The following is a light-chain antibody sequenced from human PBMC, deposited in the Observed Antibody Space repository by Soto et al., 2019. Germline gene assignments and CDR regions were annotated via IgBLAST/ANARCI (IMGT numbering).Light chain of an antibody. CDR3: SSYIETNTEV. V-gene: IGLV2-14*03. J-gene: IGLJ2*01. CDR2: DVN. CDR1: SSDIGRYNF. Sequence: QSVLTQPASVSGSPGQSIAISCTGTSSDIGRYNFVSWYQQHPGRVPKLMIYDVNNRPSGVSDRFSGSKSGNTASLTISGLQAEDEAHYYCSSYIETNTEVFDGGTKLTVL.